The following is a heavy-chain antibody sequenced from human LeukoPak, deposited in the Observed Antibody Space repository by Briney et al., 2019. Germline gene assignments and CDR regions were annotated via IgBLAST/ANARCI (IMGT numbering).Heavy chain of an antibody. V-gene: IGHV3-21*01. Sequence: GGSLRLSCAASGFTFSSYSMNWVRQAPGKGLEWVSSISSSSSYIYYADSVKGRFTISRDNAKNSLYLQMNSLRTEDTAVYYCARDDYYGSGSYYFDYWGQGTLVTVSS. D-gene: IGHD3-10*01. CDR2: ISSSSSYI. CDR1: GFTFSSYS. CDR3: ARDDYYGSGSYYFDY. J-gene: IGHJ4*02.